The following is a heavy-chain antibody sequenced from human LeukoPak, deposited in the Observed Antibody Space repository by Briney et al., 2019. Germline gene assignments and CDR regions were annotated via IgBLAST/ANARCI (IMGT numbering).Heavy chain of an antibody. CDR3: VREVYCTSSSCPGAFDI. D-gene: IGHD2-2*01. J-gene: IGHJ3*02. CDR2: IWYDGSNK. Sequence: GGSLRLSCAASGFTFSSYSMNWVRQAPGKGLEWVAVIWYDGSNKYYADSVKGRFTISRDNSKNTLYLQMNSLRVEDTAVYYCVREVYCTSSSCPGAFDIWGQGTMVTVSS. V-gene: IGHV3-33*08. CDR1: GFTFSSYS.